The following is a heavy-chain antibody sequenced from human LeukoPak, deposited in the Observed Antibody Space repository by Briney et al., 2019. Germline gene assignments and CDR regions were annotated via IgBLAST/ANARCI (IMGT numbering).Heavy chain of an antibody. Sequence: PSETLSLTCAVYGGSFSGYYWSWIRQPPGKGLEWIGEINHSGSTNYNPSLKSRVTISVDTSRNQFSLKLSSVTAADTAVYYCARYWTGLTGFDYWGQGTLVTVSS. CDR3: ARYWTGLTGFDY. CDR1: GGSFSGYY. D-gene: IGHD1-1*01. J-gene: IGHJ4*02. CDR2: INHSGST. V-gene: IGHV4-34*01.